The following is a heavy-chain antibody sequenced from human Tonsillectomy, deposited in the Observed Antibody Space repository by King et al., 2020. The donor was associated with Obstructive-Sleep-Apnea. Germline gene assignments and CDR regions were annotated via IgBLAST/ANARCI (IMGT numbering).Heavy chain of an antibody. CDR2: ISGSGDST. CDR1: GFTFTTYA. D-gene: IGHD3-3*01. CDR3: AKDLDVLSGYYTGILDY. V-gene: IGHV3-23*04. Sequence: VQLVESGGGLVQPGGSLRLSCAASGFTFTTYAMSWVRQAPGKGLEWVSVISGSGDSTYYVDSVKGRFTISRDNSKNTLYLQMNSLRAEDTAVYYCAKDLDVLSGYYTGILDYWGQGTLVTVSS. J-gene: IGHJ4*02.